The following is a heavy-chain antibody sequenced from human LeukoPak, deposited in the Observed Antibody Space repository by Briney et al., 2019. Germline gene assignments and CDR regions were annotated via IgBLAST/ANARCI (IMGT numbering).Heavy chain of an antibody. V-gene: IGHV1-69*06. CDR2: IIPIFDTA. D-gene: IGHD2-2*01. CDR1: GGTFSSYA. J-gene: IGHJ5*02. Sequence: SVKVSCKASGGTFSSYAITWVRQAPGQGLEWMGGIIPIFDTANYAQRFQGRVTITADKSTNTAYMDLSSLTSDDTAVYYCARGRRIKVVPAARYWFDPWGQGTLVTVSS. CDR3: ARGRRIKVVPAARYWFDP.